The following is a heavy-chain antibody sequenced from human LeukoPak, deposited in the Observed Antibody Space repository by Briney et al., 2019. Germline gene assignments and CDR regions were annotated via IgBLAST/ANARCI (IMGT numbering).Heavy chain of an antibody. CDR2: IYTRWST. D-gene: IGHD3-9*01. CDR3: ARHDLYYDILTGYGPGWFDP. CDR1: GDSISSFH. J-gene: IGHJ5*02. Sequence: SETLSLTCTVSGDSISSFHWSWIRQPAGKGLEWVGRIYTRWSTNYNPSLKSRVTMSVDTSKKQFSLKLSSVTAADTAVYYCARHDLYYDILTGYGPGWFDPWGQGTLVTVSS. V-gene: IGHV4-4*07.